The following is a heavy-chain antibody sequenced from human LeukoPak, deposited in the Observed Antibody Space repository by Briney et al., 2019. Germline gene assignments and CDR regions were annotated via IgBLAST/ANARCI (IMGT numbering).Heavy chain of an antibody. CDR2: IKQDGSEK. Sequence: GGSLRLSCAASGFTFSSYCMSWVRQAPGKGLEWVANIKQDGSEKYYVDSVKGRFTISRNNAKNSLYLQMNSLRAEDTAVYYCASDREYYYGSGSFDYWGQGPLVTVSS. CDR1: GFTFSSYC. J-gene: IGHJ4*02. CDR3: ASDREYYYGSGSFDY. D-gene: IGHD3-10*01. V-gene: IGHV3-7*04.